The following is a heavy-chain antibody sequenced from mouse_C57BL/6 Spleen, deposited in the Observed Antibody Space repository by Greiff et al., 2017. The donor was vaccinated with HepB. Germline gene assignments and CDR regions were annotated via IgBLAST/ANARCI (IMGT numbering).Heavy chain of an antibody. V-gene: IGHV5-17*01. Sequence: EVMLVESGGGLVKPGGSLKLSCAASGFTFSDYGMHWVRQAPEKGLEWVAYISSGSSTIYYADTVKGRFTISRANAKNTLFLQMTSLRSEDTAMYYCASYGSSPYWYFDVWGTGTTVTVSS. D-gene: IGHD1-1*01. CDR2: ISSGSSTI. CDR1: GFTFSDYG. J-gene: IGHJ1*03. CDR3: ASYGSSPYWYFDV.